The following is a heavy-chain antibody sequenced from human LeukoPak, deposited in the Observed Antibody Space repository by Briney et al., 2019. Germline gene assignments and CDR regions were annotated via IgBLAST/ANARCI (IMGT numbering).Heavy chain of an antibody. Sequence: PGGSLRLSCAASGFSFNSDWMDRVRQAPGKGLEWVANIKHDESEKNYLDSVKGRFTISRDNAQNSLYLQMNGLRVEDTAAYYCTRRLDDWGQGTLVTVSS. CDR1: GFSFNSDW. J-gene: IGHJ4*02. CDR2: IKHDESEK. CDR3: TRRLDD. V-gene: IGHV3-7*01. D-gene: IGHD3-16*01.